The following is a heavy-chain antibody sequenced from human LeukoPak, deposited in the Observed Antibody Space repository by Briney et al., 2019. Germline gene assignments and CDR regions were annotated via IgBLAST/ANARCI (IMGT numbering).Heavy chain of an antibody. CDR2: ISDSGGST. Sequence: TGGSLRLSCAASGFDFSGSAVHWVRQAPGKGLEYVSAISDSGGSTYYADSVKGRFTISRDNSKNTLYLQMSSLRAEDTAVYFCVRGYSFGPYGMDVWGQGTTVTVSS. CDR3: VRGYSFGPYGMDV. CDR1: GFDFSGSA. V-gene: IGHV3-64D*09. D-gene: IGHD2-15*01. J-gene: IGHJ6*02.